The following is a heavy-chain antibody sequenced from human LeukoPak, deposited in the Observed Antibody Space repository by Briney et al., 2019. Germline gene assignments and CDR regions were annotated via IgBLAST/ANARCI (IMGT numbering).Heavy chain of an antibody. D-gene: IGHD3-16*02. CDR1: GGSISSYY. V-gene: IGHV4-4*07. CDR2: IYISGST. Sequence: SETLSLTCTVSGGSISSYYWSWIRQPAGKGLEWIGRIYISGSTNYNPSLKSRVTMSVDTSKNQFSLKLSSVTAADTAVYYCAREGDYDYVWGSYRYMAFDIWGQGTMVTVSS. J-gene: IGHJ3*02. CDR3: AREGDYDYVWGSYRYMAFDI.